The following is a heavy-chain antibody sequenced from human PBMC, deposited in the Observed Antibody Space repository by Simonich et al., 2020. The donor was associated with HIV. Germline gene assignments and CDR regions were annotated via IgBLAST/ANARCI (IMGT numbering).Heavy chain of an antibody. CDR1: GFTFSNYA. D-gene: IGHD7-27*01. V-gene: IGHV3-23*01. Sequence: EVQLLESGGGLVKPGGSLRLSCAGSGFTFSNYAMTWVSQAPGKGLEWVSGIGIRDTTYYADSVMGRFIISRDNSKNTLYLQMDSLRAGDTALYYCAKDQLGTDGFDIWGQGTMVTVSS. CDR2: IGIRDTT. J-gene: IGHJ3*02. CDR3: AKDQLGTDGFDI.